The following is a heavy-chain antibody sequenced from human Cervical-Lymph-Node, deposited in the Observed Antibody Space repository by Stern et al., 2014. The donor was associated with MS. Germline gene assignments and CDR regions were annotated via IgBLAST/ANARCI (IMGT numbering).Heavy chain of an antibody. CDR1: GSTFTAYY. D-gene: IGHD2-21*01. CDR3: ARGPNEHWGGHYNSNGMDV. V-gene: IGHV1-2*02. J-gene: IGHJ6*02. Sequence: QVQLVQSGAEVKKPGASVKVSCKASGSTFTAYYLHWVRQAPGQGLAWMGWGNPTSGGTSYAPKFHGRVTMTRDTSPSTAFMELSTLTSDDTAFYYCARGPNEHWGGHYNSNGMDVWGQGTTVTVSS. CDR2: GNPTSGGT.